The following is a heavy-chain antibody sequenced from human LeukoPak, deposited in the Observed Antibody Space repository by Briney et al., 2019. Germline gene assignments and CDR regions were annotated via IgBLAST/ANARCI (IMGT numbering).Heavy chain of an antibody. Sequence: GGSLRLSCAASGFTFSSYSMNWVRQAPGKGLDWVSSISSSGGYIYYADSVKGRFTISRDNAKNSLYLQMNSLRAEDTAVYYCAREGAWYVSGSYSGYFYGMDVWGQGTTVTVSS. CDR2: ISSSGGYI. CDR3: AREGAWYVSGSYSGYFYGMDV. D-gene: IGHD3-10*01. CDR1: GFTFSSYS. V-gene: IGHV3-21*01. J-gene: IGHJ6*02.